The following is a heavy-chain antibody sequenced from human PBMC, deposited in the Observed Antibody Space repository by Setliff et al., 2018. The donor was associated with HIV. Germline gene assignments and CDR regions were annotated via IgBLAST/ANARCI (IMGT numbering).Heavy chain of an antibody. V-gene: IGHV4-38-2*01. CDR2: IYHSGST. CDR1: GYSISSGYY. CDR3: ASSIAAAGPPTILFDY. D-gene: IGHD6-13*01. Sequence: SETLSLTCAVSGYSISSGYYWGWIRQPPGKGLEWIGSIYHSGSTHYNQSLKSRVTISVDTSKNQFTLKLSSVTAADTAVYYCASSIAAAGPPTILFDYWGQGTLVTVSS. J-gene: IGHJ4*02.